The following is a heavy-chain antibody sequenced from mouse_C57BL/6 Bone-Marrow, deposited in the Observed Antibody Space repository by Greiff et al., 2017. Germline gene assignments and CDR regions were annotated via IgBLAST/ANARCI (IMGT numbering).Heavy chain of an antibody. CDR2: IDPETGGT. V-gene: IGHV1-15*01. D-gene: IGHD1-1*01. Sequence: VKLMESGAELVRPGASVTLSCKASGYTFTDYEMHWVKQTPVHGLEWIGAIDPETGGTAYNQKFKGKAILTADKSSSTAYMELRSLTSEDSAVYYCTYYGRGDVWGTGTTVTVSS. CDR1: GYTFTDYE. CDR3: TYYGRGDV. J-gene: IGHJ1*03.